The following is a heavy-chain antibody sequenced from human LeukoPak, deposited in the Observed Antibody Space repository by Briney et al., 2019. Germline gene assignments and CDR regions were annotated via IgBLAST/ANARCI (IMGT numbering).Heavy chain of an antibody. CDR1: GFTFSSYA. D-gene: IGHD2-15*01. J-gene: IGHJ4*02. CDR2: ISGSGGST. V-gene: IGHV3-23*01. CDR3: ARFYCSGGSCYELNY. Sequence: GGSLRLSCAASGFTFSSYAMSWVRQAPGKGLEWVSAISGSGGSTYYADSVKGRFTISRDNAKNSLYLQMNSLRAEDTAVYYCARFYCSGGSCYELNYWGQGTLVTVSS.